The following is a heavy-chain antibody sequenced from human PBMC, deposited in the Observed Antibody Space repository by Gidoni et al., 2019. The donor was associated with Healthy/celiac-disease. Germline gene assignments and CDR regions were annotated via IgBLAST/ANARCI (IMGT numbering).Heavy chain of an antibody. CDR2: ISSSSSDI. V-gene: IGHV3-21*01. Sequence: EVQLVESGGGLVKPGGSLRLSCAASGFTFSSYSMNWVRQAPGKGLEWVSSISSSSSDIYYADSVKGRFTISRDNAKNSLYLQMNSLRAEDTAVYYCARELPPVGAGTGPAFDIWGQGTMVTVSS. CDR3: ARELPPVGAGTGPAFDI. J-gene: IGHJ3*02. CDR1: GFTFSSYS. D-gene: IGHD1-26*01.